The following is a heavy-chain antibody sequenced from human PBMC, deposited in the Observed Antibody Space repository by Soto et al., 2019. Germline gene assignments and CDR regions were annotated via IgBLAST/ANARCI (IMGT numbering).Heavy chain of an antibody. CDR2: IYGGGTT. CDR3: VQTTGWPGFDF. CDR1: GFAVSSKY. Sequence: GGSLRLSCAASGFAVSSKYMTWVRQAPGKGLELVSVIYGGGTTYYADSVKGRFTISRDTSKNTLYLQMNSLRAEDTAVYYCVQTTGWPGFDFWGQGTLVTVSS. J-gene: IGHJ4*02. D-gene: IGHD6-19*01. V-gene: IGHV3-53*01.